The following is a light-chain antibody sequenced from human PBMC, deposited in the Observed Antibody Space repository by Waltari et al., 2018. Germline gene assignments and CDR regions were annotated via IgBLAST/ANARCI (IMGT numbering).Light chain of an antibody. CDR2: RND. V-gene: IGLV1-47*01. CDR3: AAWDDSLTIL. J-gene: IGLJ2*01. CDR1: SSNIGSHY. Sequence: QSVLTQPPSASGTPGQRVTISCSGSSSNIGSHYVYWYQHLPGTAPKVLIYRNDQRPSGVPDRFSGSKSGTSASLTITGLRSEDEADYFCAAWDDSLTILFGGGTKVTVL.